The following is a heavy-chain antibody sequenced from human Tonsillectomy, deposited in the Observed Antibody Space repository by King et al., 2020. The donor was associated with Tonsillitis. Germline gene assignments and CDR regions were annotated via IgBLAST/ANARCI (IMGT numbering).Heavy chain of an antibody. V-gene: IGHV2-70*04. CDR1: GFSLSTSAMR. J-gene: IGHJ4*02. CDR2: IDWDDDK. D-gene: IGHD5-18*01. CDR3: ARISVSGYSFDY. Sequence: VTLKESGPALVKPTQTLTLTCTFSGFSLSTSAMRVSWIRQPPGKALEWLARIDWDDDKFYSTSLKTTLTISKETSKNQVVLTMTNMDPVDTATYHCARISVSGYSFDYWGQGTLVTVSS.